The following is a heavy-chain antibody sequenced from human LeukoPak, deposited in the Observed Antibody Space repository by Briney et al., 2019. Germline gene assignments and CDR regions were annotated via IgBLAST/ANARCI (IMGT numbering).Heavy chain of an antibody. D-gene: IGHD3-10*01. V-gene: IGHV3-33*06. CDR1: GFIFRNYG. CDR3: AKDQTPYGSGSYSPIDY. CDR2: IWYDGSNK. Sequence: GGSMRLSCAASGFIFRNYGMHWVRQAPGKGLEWVAVIWYDGSNKYYADSVKGRFTISRDNSKNTLYLQVNSLRAEDTALYYCAKDQTPYGSGSYSPIDYWGQGTLVTVSS. J-gene: IGHJ4*02.